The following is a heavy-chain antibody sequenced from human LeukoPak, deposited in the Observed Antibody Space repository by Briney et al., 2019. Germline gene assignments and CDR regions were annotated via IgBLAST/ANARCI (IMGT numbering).Heavy chain of an antibody. CDR2: LYSAGST. V-gene: IGHV3-53*01. J-gene: IGHJ4*02. CDR3: ATSSGGYGDYVFDF. D-gene: IGHD4-17*01. CDR1: GFTFSSYA. Sequence: GGSLRLSCTASGFTFSSYAMSWVRQTPGKGLEWVSILYSAGSTFYADSVKGRFTISRDNSKNTLYLQMNSLRAEDTAIYYCATSSGGYGDYVFDFWGQGTLVTVSS.